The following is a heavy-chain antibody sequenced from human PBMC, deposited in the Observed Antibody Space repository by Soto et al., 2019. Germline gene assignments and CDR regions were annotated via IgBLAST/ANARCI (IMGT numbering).Heavy chain of an antibody. Sequence: QVQLVQSGAEVKKPGASVKVSCKASGYTFTSYYMHWVRQAPGQGLEWMGIINPSGGSTSYAQKSQGRVTMTRGTSTTTVYMELSSRRSEDTAVYYCARERTVTTVGPGAGFFYYYGMDVWGQGTTVTVSS. D-gene: IGHD4-17*01. CDR3: ARERTVTTVGPGAGFFYYYGMDV. J-gene: IGHJ6*02. V-gene: IGHV1-46*03. CDR2: INPSGGST. CDR1: GYTFTSYY.